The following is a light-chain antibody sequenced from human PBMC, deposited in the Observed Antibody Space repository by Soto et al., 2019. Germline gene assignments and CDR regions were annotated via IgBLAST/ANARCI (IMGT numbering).Light chain of an antibody. CDR2: GAS. CDR3: QQYGSSPLT. Sequence: EIVLTQSPGTLSLSPGERATISCRASQSVSSSYLAWYQQKPGQAPRLLIYGASSRATGFPDRFSGSGSGTDLTLTISRLEPEDFAVYYCQQYGSSPLTFGGGTKV. V-gene: IGKV3-20*01. CDR1: QSVSSSY. J-gene: IGKJ4*01.